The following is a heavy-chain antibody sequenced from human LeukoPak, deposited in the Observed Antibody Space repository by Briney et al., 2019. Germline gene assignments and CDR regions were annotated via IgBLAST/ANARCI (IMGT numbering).Heavy chain of an antibody. J-gene: IGHJ6*02. Sequence: SVKVSCKASGGTFSSYAISWVRQAPGQGLEWMGGIIPIFGTANYAQKFQGRVTITRDTSASTAYMELSSLRSEDTAVYYCARLAIVVVPAATDYYGMDVWGQGTTVTVSS. CDR1: GGTFSSYA. CDR3: ARLAIVVVPAATDYYGMDV. V-gene: IGHV1-69*05. D-gene: IGHD2-2*03. CDR2: IIPIFGTA.